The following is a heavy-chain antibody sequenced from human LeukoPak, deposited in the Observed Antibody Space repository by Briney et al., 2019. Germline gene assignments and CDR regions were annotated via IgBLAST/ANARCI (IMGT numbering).Heavy chain of an antibody. V-gene: IGHV3-64D*06. CDR2: ISANGGST. D-gene: IGHD6-13*01. CDR3: VKDLYKGDSASWYFFHY. CDR1: GFIISDYA. Sequence: PGGSLRLSCSASGFIISDYAMHWVRQAPGKGLEYVSRISANGGSTYHADSVKGRFTISRDTSKNTLYLQMSSLRAEDTAMYYCVKDLYKGDSASWYFFHYWGQGTLVTVSS. J-gene: IGHJ4*02.